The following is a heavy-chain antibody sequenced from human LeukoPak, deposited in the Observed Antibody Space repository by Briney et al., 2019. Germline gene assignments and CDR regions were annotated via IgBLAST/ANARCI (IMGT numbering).Heavy chain of an antibody. CDR3: ARGGVSGSHDDAFDI. CDR2: ISSSSSTI. Sequence: GGSLRLSCAASGFTFSSYSMNWVRQAPGKGLEWVSYISSSSSTIYYADSVKGRFTISRDNAKNSLYLQMNSLRAEDTAVYYCARGGVSGSHDDAFDIWGQGTMVTVSS. V-gene: IGHV3-48*04. J-gene: IGHJ3*02. CDR1: GFTFSSYS. D-gene: IGHD1-26*01.